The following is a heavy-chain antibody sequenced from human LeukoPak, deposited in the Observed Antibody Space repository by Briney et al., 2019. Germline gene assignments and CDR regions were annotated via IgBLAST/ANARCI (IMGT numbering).Heavy chain of an antibody. J-gene: IGHJ4*02. CDR3: ARAGVVGRWLQLRREYYFDY. CDR1: GYTFTSFR. CDR2: INPYNGNA. Sequence: EASVKVSCKASGYTFTSFRISWVRQAPGQGLEWMGWINPYNGNANYAQKLQGRVTMTTDTSTSTAYMELRSLRSDDTAVYYCARAGVVGRWLQLRREYYFDYWGQGTLVTVSS. D-gene: IGHD5-24*01. V-gene: IGHV1-18*01.